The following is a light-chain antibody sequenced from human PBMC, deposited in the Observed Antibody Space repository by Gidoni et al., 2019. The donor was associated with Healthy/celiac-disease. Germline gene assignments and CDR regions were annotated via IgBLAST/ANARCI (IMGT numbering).Light chain of an antibody. CDR3: QVWDSSSDHPV. CDR1: NIGRKS. V-gene: IGLV3-21*02. CDR2: DDS. Sequence: SYVLTQPPSVSVAPGLTARITFGGNNIGRKSWHWYQQKPGQAPVLVVYDDSDRPSGIPERFSGYNSGNTATLTISRVEAGDEADYYCQVWDSSSDHPVFGGGTKLTVL. J-gene: IGLJ2*01.